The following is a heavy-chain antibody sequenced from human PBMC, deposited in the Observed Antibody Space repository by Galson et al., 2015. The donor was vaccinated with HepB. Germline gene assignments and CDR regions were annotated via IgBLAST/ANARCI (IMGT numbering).Heavy chain of an antibody. CDR2: INPSGGST. V-gene: IGHV1-46*03. CDR1: GYTFTSYY. Sequence: SVKVPCKASGYTFTSYYMHWVRQAPGQGLEWMGIINPSGGSTSYAQKFQGRVTVTRDTSTSTVYMELSSLRSEDTAVYYCGRGHMIVVVNRFLMENWGQGTLVTVSS. J-gene: IGHJ4*02. CDR3: GRGHMIVVVNRFLMEN. D-gene: IGHD3-22*01.